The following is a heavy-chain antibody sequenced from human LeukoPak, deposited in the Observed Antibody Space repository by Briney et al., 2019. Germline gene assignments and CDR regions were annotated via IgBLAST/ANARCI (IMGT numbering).Heavy chain of an antibody. CDR2: ISTDASST. J-gene: IGHJ4*02. D-gene: IGHD4-11*01. CDR1: GFAFSSYG. CDR3: TGHHQAYSRTY. V-gene: IGHV3-74*01. Sequence: GGSLRLSCAGSGFAFSSYGMSWVRQAPGQGLVWVSRISTDASSTTYADSVKGRFTISRDNAKDTLYLQMNSLRAEDTAVYYCTGHHQAYSRTYWGQGTLVTVSS.